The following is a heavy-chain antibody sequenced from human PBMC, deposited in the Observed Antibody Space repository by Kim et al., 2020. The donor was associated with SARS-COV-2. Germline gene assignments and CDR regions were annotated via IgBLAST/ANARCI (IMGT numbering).Heavy chain of an antibody. CDR3: ASEKLGDITIFGVVKTRYGMDV. J-gene: IGHJ6*02. CDR2: INPNSGGT. V-gene: IGHV1-2*02. Sequence: ASVKVSCKASGYTFTGYYMHWVRQAPGQGLEWMGWINPNSGGTNYAQKFQGRVTMTRDTSISTAYMELSRLRSDDTAVYYCASEKLGDITIFGVVKTRYGMDVWGQGTTVTVSS. D-gene: IGHD3-3*01. CDR1: GYTFTGYY.